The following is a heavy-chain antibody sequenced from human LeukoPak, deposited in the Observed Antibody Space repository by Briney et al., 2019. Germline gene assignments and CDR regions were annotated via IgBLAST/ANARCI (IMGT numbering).Heavy chain of an antibody. D-gene: IGHD2-2*01. CDR2: IYYSGST. CDR1: GGSINNF. CDR3: AKGLYIVVVPAAEYFDY. J-gene: IGHJ4*02. Sequence: SETLSLTCTVSGGSINNFWSWIRQPPGKGLEWIGYIYYSGSTNYNPSLKSRVTISVDTSKKQFSLNLTSVTAADTAVYYCAKGLYIVVVPAAEYFDYWGQGTLVTVSS. V-gene: IGHV4-59*08.